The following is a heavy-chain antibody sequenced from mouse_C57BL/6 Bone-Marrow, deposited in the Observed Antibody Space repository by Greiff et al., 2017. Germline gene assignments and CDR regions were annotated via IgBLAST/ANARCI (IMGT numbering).Heavy chain of an antibody. D-gene: IGHD2-4*01. V-gene: IGHV1-55*01. CDR3: ARRGDDYDGYYFDY. CDR1: GYTFTSYW. CDR2: IYPGSGST. Sequence: VQLQQSGAELVKPGASVKMSCKASGYTFTSYWITWVKQRPGQGLEWIGDIYPGSGSTNYNEKFKSKATLTVDTSSSTAYMQLSSLTSEDSAVYYCARRGDDYDGYYFDYWGQGTTLTVSS. J-gene: IGHJ2*01.